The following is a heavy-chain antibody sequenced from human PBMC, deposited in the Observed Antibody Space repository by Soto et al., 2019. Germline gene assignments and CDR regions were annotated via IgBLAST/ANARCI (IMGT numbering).Heavy chain of an antibody. CDR1: GFTFSNAW. D-gene: IGHD2-2*03. CDR2: IKSKTDGVTT. V-gene: IGHV3-15*01. Sequence: EVQLVESGGGLVKPGGSLRLSCAASGFTFSNAWMSWVRQAPGKGLEWVGRIKSKTDGVTTDYAAPVKGRFTISRDDSKNTLYLQMNSLKTEDTAVYYCTRAVDIVVVPAASYYFDYWGQGTLVTVSS. CDR3: TRAVDIVVVPAASYYFDY. J-gene: IGHJ4*02.